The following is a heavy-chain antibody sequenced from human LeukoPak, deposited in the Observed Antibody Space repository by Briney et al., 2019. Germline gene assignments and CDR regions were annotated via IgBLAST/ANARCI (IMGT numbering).Heavy chain of an antibody. CDR1: GGSISSYY. V-gene: IGHV4-59*01. D-gene: IGHD6-13*01. J-gene: IGHJ6*02. CDR3: ASGIAAADYYYGMDV. Sequence: SETLSLTCTVSGGSISSYYWSWIRQPPGKGLEWIGYIYYSGSTNYNPSLKSRVTISVDTSKNQFSLKLSSVTAADTAVYYCASGIAAADYYYGMDVWGQGTTVTVSS. CDR2: IYYSGST.